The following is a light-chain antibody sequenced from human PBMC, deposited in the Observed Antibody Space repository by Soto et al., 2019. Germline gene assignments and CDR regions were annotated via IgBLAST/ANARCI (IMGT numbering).Light chain of an antibody. V-gene: IGKV3-20*01. CDR1: QSVTSNY. CDR3: QQYGDSPQT. CDR2: GAS. Sequence: EIVLTQSPATLSLSPGERATLSCRASQSVTSNYLAWYQQKPGQAPRLLIYGASSRATAIPARFSGSGSGTDFTLTISRLEPEDLAVYHCQQYGDSPQTFGQGTKVEIK. J-gene: IGKJ1*01.